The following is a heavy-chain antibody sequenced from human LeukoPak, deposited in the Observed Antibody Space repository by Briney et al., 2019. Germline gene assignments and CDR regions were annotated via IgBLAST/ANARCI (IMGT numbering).Heavy chain of an antibody. CDR1: GFTFSSYG. V-gene: IGHV3-30*03. D-gene: IGHD6-13*01. J-gene: IGHJ4*02. Sequence: SGGSLRLSCAASGFTFSSYGMHWVRQAPGKGLEWVAVISYDGSNKYYADSVKGRFTISRDTSKNTLYLQMNSLRPEDTAVYYCARETGYGSSWPLHYWGQGTLVTVSS. CDR2: ISYDGSNK. CDR3: ARETGYGSSWPLHY.